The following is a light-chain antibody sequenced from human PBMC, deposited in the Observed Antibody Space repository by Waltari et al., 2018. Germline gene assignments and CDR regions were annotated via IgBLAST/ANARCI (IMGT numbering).Light chain of an antibody. V-gene: IGKV1-33*01. CDR2: DAS. J-gene: IGKJ4*01. CDR3: QQYYKFPLT. Sequence: DIQMTQSPSSLSASVGDRVTIICQASQDIRKYLNWYQQKIGKAPKLLIYDASTLETGVPSRFSGSGSGTDFTFTISSLQPEDIATYFCQQYYKFPLTFGGGTKVEIK. CDR1: QDIRKY.